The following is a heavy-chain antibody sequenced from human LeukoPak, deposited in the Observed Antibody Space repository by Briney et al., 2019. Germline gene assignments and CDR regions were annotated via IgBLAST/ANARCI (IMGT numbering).Heavy chain of an antibody. CDR3: ARDRRGYTWFDP. CDR2: IYYSGST. CDR1: GGSISSSSYY. V-gene: IGHV4-39*07. D-gene: IGHD3-3*01. J-gene: IGHJ5*02. Sequence: SSETLSLTCTVSGGSISSSSYYLGWIRQPPGKGLEWIGSIYYSGSTYHNPSLKSRVTISVDTSKNQFSLKLSSVTAADTAVYYCARDRRGYTWFDPWGQGTLVTVSS.